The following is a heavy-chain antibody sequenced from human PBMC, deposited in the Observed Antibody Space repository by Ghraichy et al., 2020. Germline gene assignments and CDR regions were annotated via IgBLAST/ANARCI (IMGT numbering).Heavy chain of an antibody. Sequence: GESLNISCAASGFTFSNFSMSWVRQAPGKGLEWVSVVRDSGERTSYADSVKGRLTISRDNANNTLFLQMNSLRDEDTAIYYCAKGSRHFDWPAVAFDMWGQGTKVTVSA. J-gene: IGHJ3*02. CDR2: VRDSGERT. CDR3: AKGSRHFDWPAVAFDM. D-gene: IGHD3-9*01. CDR1: GFTFSNFS. V-gene: IGHV3-23*01.